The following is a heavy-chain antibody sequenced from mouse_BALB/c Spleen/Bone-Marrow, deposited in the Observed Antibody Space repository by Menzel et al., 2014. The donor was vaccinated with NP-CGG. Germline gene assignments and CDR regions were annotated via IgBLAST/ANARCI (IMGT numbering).Heavy chain of an antibody. CDR2: IDPANGNT. CDR3: ARSRDYGSSYYAMDY. CDR1: GFNIKDTY. J-gene: IGHJ4*01. D-gene: IGHD1-1*01. Sequence: EVQLQQSGAELVKPGASVKLSCTASGFNIKDTYMHWVKQRPEQGLEWIGRIDPANGNTKYDPTFQGKATITTDTSSNTAYLQLSSLTSEDTAVYYCARSRDYGSSYYAMDYWGQETSVTVSS. V-gene: IGHV14-3*02.